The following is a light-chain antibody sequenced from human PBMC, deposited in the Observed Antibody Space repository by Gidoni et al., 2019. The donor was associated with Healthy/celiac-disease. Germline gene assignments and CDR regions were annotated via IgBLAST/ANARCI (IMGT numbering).Light chain of an antibody. V-gene: IGKV1-5*03. CDR1: QSISSW. CDR2: KAS. Sequence: DIQMTQSPSTLSASVGDRVTITCRASQSISSWLAWYQRKPGKAPKLLIYKASSLESGVPSRFSGSGSGTEFTLTISSLQPDDFATYYCQQYNSYSPGDTFGQGTKVEIK. J-gene: IGKJ1*01. CDR3: QQYNSYSPGDT.